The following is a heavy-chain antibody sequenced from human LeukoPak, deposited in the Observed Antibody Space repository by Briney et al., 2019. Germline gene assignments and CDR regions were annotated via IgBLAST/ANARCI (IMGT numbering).Heavy chain of an antibody. Sequence: SVKVSCTASGYTLTSYGTTWVRQAPGQGLECMGGIIPMFGTANYAQKFQGRVRITADKSTSTVYMDLSSLTSEDTAIYYCARSRRGARPNYYDNRGYFDHWGQGTLVTVSS. CDR1: GYTLTSYG. D-gene: IGHD3-22*01. V-gene: IGHV1-69*06. CDR2: IIPMFGTA. CDR3: ARSRRGARPNYYDNRGYFDH. J-gene: IGHJ4*02.